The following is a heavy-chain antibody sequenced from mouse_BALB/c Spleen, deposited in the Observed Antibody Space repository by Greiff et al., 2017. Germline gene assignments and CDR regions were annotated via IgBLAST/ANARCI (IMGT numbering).Heavy chain of an antibody. CDR2: ISSGGST. CDR1: GFTFSSYA. V-gene: IGHV5-6-5*01. J-gene: IGHJ4*01. CDR3: ARGRAAMDY. Sequence: DVHLVESGGGLVKPGGSLKLSCAASGFTFSSYAMSWVRQTPEKRLEWVASISSGGSTYYPDSVKGRFTISRDNARNILYLQMSSLRSEDTAMYYCARGRAAMDYWGQGTSVTVSS.